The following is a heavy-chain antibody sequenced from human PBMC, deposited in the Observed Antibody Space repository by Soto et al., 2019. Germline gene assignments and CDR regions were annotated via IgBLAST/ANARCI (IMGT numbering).Heavy chain of an antibody. CDR3: AKDNYDFWSPMDY. V-gene: IGHV3-23*01. CDR1: GFTFSSYA. CDR2: ISGSGGST. J-gene: IGHJ4*02. Sequence: EVQLLESGGGLVQPGGSLRLSCAASGFTFSSYAMSWVRQAPGKGLDWVSAISGSGGSTYYADSVKGRFTISRDNSKNTLYLQMNSLRAEDTAVYYCAKDNYDFWSPMDYWGQGTLVTVSS. D-gene: IGHD3-3*01.